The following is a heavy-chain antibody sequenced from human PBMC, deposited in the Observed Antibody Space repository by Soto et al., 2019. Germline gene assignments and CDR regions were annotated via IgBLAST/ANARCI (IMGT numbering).Heavy chain of an antibody. CDR1: GFTVSTNY. J-gene: IGHJ2*01. D-gene: IGHD3-22*01. Sequence: EVQLVESGGDLVQPGGSLRLSCVASGFTVSTNYINWVRQAPGKGLEWVSDIYHDGTSTFYADAVKGRFAISRDTSRNTVYLQMDSLVVEDTAMYFCASDHPPAHNFGRSDYSVAGDCWYFDLWGRGNLVTVSS. CDR3: ASDHPPAHNFGRSDYSVAGDCWYFDL. V-gene: IGHV3-66*01. CDR2: IYHDGTST.